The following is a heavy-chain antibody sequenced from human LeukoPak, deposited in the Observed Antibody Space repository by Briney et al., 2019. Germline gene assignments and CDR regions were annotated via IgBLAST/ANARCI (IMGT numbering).Heavy chain of an antibody. V-gene: IGHV3-33*01. Sequence: PGGSLRLSCAASGFTLSHYGMHWVRQAPGKGLEWVAVIWSDGTNKYYADSVKGRFSISRDDSQKRVFLQMNSLRAEDTAVYYCARDAQRGFDYSNSLQYWGQGALVTVSS. CDR3: ARDAQRGFDYSNSLQY. D-gene: IGHD4-11*01. CDR2: IWSDGTNK. J-gene: IGHJ4*02. CDR1: GFTLSHYG.